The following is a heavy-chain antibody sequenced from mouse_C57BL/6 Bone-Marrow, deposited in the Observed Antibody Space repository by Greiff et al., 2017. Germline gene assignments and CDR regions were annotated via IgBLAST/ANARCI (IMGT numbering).Heavy chain of an antibody. V-gene: IGHV5-6*01. CDR1: GFTFSSYG. Sequence: EVQGVESGGDLVKPGGSLKLSCAASGFTFSSYGMSWVRQTPDTRLEWVATISSGCSYTYYQDSVKGRFPISRDNAKNTLYLQMSSPKSEDTAMYYCARRGMDYWGQGTSVTVSS. J-gene: IGHJ4*01. CDR2: ISSGCSYT. CDR3: ARRGMDY.